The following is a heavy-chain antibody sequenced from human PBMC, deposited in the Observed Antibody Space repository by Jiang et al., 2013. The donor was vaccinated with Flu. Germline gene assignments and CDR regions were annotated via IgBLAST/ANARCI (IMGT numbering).Heavy chain of an antibody. Sequence: SSVKLSCTASGDPLGSYGFSWVRQAPGQGLEWMGRIVPSLDVAHYAQKFQGSDRVTISADESTNTVYMELSSLRSEDTAVYYCARRDYFDYWGQGTLVTVSP. J-gene: IGHJ4*02. CDR2: IVPSLDVA. CDR1: GDPLGSYG. V-gene: IGHV1-69*04. CDR3: ARRDYFDY.